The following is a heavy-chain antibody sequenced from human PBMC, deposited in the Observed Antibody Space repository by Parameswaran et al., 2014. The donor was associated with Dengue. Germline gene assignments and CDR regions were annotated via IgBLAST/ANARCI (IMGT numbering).Heavy chain of an antibody. V-gene: IGHV1-69*04. J-gene: IGHJ5*02. CDR1: GGTFSSYT. Sequence: SVKVSCKASGGTFSSYTITWVRQAPGQGLEWMGRIIPILGIANYAQKFQGRVTITADKSTSTAYMELSSLRSEDTAVYYCARDLYYDSSGYYGGGNWFDPWGQGTLVTVSS. CDR3: ARDLYYDSSGYYGGGNWFDP. CDR2: IIPILGIA. D-gene: IGHD3-22*01.